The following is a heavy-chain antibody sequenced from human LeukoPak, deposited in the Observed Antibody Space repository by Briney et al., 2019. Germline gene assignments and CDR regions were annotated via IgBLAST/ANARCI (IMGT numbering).Heavy chain of an antibody. J-gene: IGHJ4*02. V-gene: IGHV1-18*01. D-gene: IGHD3-22*01. Sequence: ASVKVSCKASGYTFTSYGISWVRQAPGQGLEWMGWISAYNGNTNYAQKLQGRVTMTTGTSTSTAYMELRSLRSDDTAVYYCARDSGTYYYDSSGYLSDYWGQGTLVTVSS. CDR1: GYTFTSYG. CDR3: ARDSGTYYYDSSGYLSDY. CDR2: ISAYNGNT.